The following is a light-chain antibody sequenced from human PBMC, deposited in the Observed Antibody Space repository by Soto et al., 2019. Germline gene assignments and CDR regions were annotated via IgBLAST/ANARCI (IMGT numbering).Light chain of an antibody. CDR1: NSNVGSNP. V-gene: IGLV1-44*01. CDR3: AAWDDRLNAGV. Sequence: QSVLTQPPSASGTPGQRITISCSTSNSNVGSNPVNWYQQLPGRAPQLTIYDNVERPSGVPDRFSGSRSGADASPAISGLQSEDEADYYCAAWDDRLNAGVIGGGTKVTVL. J-gene: IGLJ2*01. CDR2: DNV.